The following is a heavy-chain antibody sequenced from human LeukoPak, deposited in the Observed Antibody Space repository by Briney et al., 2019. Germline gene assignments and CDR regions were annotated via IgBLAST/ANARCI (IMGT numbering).Heavy chain of an antibody. CDR2: IYYSGST. CDR3: ARVRGYDFWTGFDP. V-gene: IGHV4-59*01. J-gene: IGHJ5*02. D-gene: IGHD3-3*01. Sequence: SETPSLTCTVSGGSISSYYWSWIRQPPGKGLEWIGYIYYSGSTNYNPSLKSRVTISVDTSKNQFSLKLSSVTAADTAVYYCARVRGYDFWTGFDPWGQGTLVTVSS. CDR1: GGSISSYY.